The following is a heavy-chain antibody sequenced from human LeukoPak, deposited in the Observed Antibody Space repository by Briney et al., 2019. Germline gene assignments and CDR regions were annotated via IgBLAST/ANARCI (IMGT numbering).Heavy chain of an antibody. V-gene: IGHV4-59*01. CDR3: ASSAADYYYYGMDV. CDR2: IYYSGST. Sequence: SETLSLTCTVSGGSISSYYWSWIRQPPGKGLEWIGYIYYSGSTNYNPSLKSRVTISVDTSKNQFPLKLSSVTAADTAVYYCASSAADYYYYGMDVWGQGTTVTVSS. CDR1: GGSISSYY. J-gene: IGHJ6*02. D-gene: IGHD2-15*01.